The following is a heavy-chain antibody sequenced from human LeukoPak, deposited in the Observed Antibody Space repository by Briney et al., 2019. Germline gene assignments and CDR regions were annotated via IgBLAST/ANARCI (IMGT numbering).Heavy chain of an antibody. CDR2: IKSKTDGGTT. J-gene: IGHJ4*02. CDR1: GFTFGTYA. V-gene: IGHV3-15*01. CDR3: TTGAPRAYSGSYSNC. D-gene: IGHD1-26*01. Sequence: GGSLRLSCAASGFTFGTYAMNWVRQAPGKGLEWVGRIKSKTDGGTTDYAAPVKGRFTISRDDSQNTLYLQMNSLKTEDTAVYYCTTGAPRAYSGSYSNCWGQGTLVTVSS.